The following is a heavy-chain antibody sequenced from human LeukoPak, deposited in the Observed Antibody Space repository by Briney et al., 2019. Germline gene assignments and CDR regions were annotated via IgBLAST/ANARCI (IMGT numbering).Heavy chain of an antibody. CDR3: ANYLTTLAYFDY. D-gene: IGHD4/OR15-4a*01. Sequence: GGSLRLSCAASGFTFSSYAMSWVRQAPGKGLEWVSAIGGGGVTTFYAGSVKGRFTISRDNSKNTLYLQMNSLTAEDTAVYYCANYLTTLAYFDYWGQGTVVTVSS. CDR2: IGGGGVTT. V-gene: IGHV3-23*01. CDR1: GFTFSSYA. J-gene: IGHJ4*02.